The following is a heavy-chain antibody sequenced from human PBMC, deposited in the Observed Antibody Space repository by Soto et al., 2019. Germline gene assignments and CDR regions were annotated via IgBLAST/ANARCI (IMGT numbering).Heavy chain of an antibody. CDR2: IYYGGTT. CDR1: GLTVSTNY. CDR3: ARDYDTSRGDWAYYGIDV. J-gene: IGHJ6*02. Sequence: EVQLVESGGGLVQPGGSLRISCAASGLTVSTNYMSWVRQAPGKGLEWVSIIYYGGTTYYADSVKGRFTISRDDSKNTLYLQMHSLRAEDTAVYYFARDYDTSRGDWAYYGIDVWGQGTTVTVSS. D-gene: IGHD3-9*01. V-gene: IGHV3-66*01.